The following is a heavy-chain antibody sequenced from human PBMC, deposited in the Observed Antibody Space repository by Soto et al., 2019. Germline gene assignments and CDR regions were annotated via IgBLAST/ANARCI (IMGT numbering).Heavy chain of an antibody. V-gene: IGHV1-69*06. D-gene: IGHD6-19*01. Sequence: QVQLVQSGAEVKKPGSSVKVSCKASGGTFSSYAISWVRQAPGQGLEWMGGIIPIFGTANYAQKFQGRVTITADKSTRTAYMELSSLRSEDTAVYYCARDRGQWLGAGGGDFDYWGQGTLVTVSS. J-gene: IGHJ4*02. CDR3: ARDRGQWLGAGGGDFDY. CDR2: IIPIFGTA. CDR1: GGTFSSYA.